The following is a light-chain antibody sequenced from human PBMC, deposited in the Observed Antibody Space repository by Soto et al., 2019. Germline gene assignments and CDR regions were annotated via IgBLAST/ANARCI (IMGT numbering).Light chain of an antibody. CDR1: QGIRTY. V-gene: IGKV1-9*01. CDR2: SAS. CDR3: LQVDVYPWT. J-gene: IGKJ1*01. Sequence: IHLTQSASSLSASVGDRVTITCRASQGIRTYLAWYQQKPGKAPKLLIYSASTLQSGVPSRFSGSGSGTDFTLTISSLQPEDFATYYCLQVDVYPWTFGQGTKVDIK.